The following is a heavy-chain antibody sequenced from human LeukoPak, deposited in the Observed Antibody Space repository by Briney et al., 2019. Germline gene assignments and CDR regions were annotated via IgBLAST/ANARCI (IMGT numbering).Heavy chain of an antibody. CDR2: ISAYIGNT. CDR1: GYTFTSYS. D-gene: IGHD1-26*01. V-gene: IGHV1-18*01. CDR3: ARGLGGSGSYFLSFDY. Sequence: ASVKVSCKASGYTFTSYSINCVRQAPGQGLECMGWISAYIGNTKYAQKLQGRVTMTTDTSTSTAYMELRSLRSDDTAVYYCARGLGGSGSYFLSFDYWGQGTLVTVSS. J-gene: IGHJ4*02.